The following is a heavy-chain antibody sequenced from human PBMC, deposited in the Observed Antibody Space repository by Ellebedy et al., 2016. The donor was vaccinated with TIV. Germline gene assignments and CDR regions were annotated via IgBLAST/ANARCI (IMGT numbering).Heavy chain of an antibody. CDR1: GFTFSDHY. CDR2: IRDKANTYRT. Sequence: GESLKISCAASGFTFSDHYMDWVRQAPGKGLEWIGRIRDKANTYRTEYAASVKGRFTISRDDSKNSLYLQMNSLRTEDTAVYYCARSGRYLPFDYWGQGTLVTVSS. V-gene: IGHV3-72*01. CDR3: ARSGRYLPFDY. J-gene: IGHJ4*02. D-gene: IGHD1-26*01.